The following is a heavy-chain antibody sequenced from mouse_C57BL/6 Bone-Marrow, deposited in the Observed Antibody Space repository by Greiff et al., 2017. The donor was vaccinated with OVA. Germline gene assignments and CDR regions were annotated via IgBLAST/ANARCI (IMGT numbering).Heavy chain of an antibody. Sequence: ESGPGLVKPSQSLSLTCSVTGYSITSGYYWNWIRQFPGNKLEWMGYISYDGSNNYNPSLKNRISITRDTSKNQFFLKLNSVTTEDTATYYCARESYVYYGDYWGQGTTLTVSS. D-gene: IGHD1-1*01. J-gene: IGHJ2*01. CDR1: GYSITSGYY. V-gene: IGHV3-6*01. CDR3: ARESYVYYGDY. CDR2: ISYDGSN.